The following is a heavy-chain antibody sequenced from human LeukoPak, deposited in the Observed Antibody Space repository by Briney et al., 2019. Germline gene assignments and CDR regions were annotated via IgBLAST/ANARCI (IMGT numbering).Heavy chain of an antibody. CDR1: GYTFSSYG. Sequence: EASVKLSFTAAGYTFSSYGISWVRQAPGQGHEWMGWIRGYNGNTNYAQRIQGRLTMTTDTSTSTAYMELRSLISDDTAVYYCARVVAAAGTYWFDPWGQGTLVTVSS. D-gene: IGHD6-13*01. CDR2: IRGYNGNT. J-gene: IGHJ5*02. V-gene: IGHV1-18*01. CDR3: ARVVAAAGTYWFDP.